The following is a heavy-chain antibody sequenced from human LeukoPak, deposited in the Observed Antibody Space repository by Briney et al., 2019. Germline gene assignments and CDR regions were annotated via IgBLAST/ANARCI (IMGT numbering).Heavy chain of an antibody. Sequence: GGSLRLSCAASGFTFDDYGMSWVRQTPGKGLEWVSGINWNGGSTGYADSVKGRFTISRDNAKNSLYLQMNSLRAEDTALYYCARGYDFWSGYYIDKHFDYWGQGTLVTVSS. D-gene: IGHD3-3*01. CDR3: ARGYDFWSGYYIDKHFDY. CDR1: GFTFDDYG. CDR2: INWNGGST. V-gene: IGHV3-20*04. J-gene: IGHJ4*02.